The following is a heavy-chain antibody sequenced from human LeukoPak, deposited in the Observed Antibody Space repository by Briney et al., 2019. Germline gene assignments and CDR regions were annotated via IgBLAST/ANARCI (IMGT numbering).Heavy chain of an antibody. V-gene: IGHV3-23*01. CDR3: AKDVGKYRGSPLVYYFDY. D-gene: IGHD5-12*01. J-gene: IGHJ4*02. Sequence: GGSLRLSCAASGFTFSSYAMSWVRQAPGKGLEWVSSISGSGGSTYYADSVKGRFTISRDNSKNTLYLQMNSLRAEDTAVYYCAKDVGKYRGSPLVYYFDYWGQGTLVTVSS. CDR1: GFTFSSYA. CDR2: ISGSGGST.